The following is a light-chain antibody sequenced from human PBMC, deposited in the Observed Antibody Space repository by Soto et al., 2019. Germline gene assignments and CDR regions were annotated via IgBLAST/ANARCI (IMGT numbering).Light chain of an antibody. CDR1: QSVSSN. CDR2: GAS. J-gene: IGKJ1*01. CDR3: QQRSNWPPR. Sequence: EIVITQSPATLSVSPGERATLSCRASQSVSSNLAWYQQIPGQAPRLLIYGASTRATGIPVRFSGSGSETEFTLTISSLQSEDFAVYYCQQRSNWPPRFGQGTKVDIK. V-gene: IGKV3-15*01.